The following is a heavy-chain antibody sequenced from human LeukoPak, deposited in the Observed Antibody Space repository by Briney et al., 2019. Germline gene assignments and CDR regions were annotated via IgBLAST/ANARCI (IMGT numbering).Heavy chain of an antibody. CDR3: ARFRYCSGGSCYYYFDY. J-gene: IGHJ4*02. V-gene: IGHV3-7*01. Sequence: GGSLRLSCAASGFTFSSYWMSWVRQAPGKGLEWVANIKHDGSEKYYVDSVKGRFTISRDNAKSSLYLQMNSLRAEDTAVYYCARFRYCSGGSCYYYFDYWGQGTLVTVSS. D-gene: IGHD2-15*01. CDR1: GFTFSSYW. CDR2: IKHDGSEK.